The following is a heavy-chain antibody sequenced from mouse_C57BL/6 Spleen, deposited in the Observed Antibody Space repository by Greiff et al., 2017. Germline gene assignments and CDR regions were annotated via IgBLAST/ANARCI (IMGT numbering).Heavy chain of an antibody. V-gene: IGHV14-4*01. D-gene: IGHD1-1*01. CDR1: GFNIKDDY. CDR3: TTWGTTVVADY. J-gene: IGHJ2*01. Sequence: VQLQQSGAELVRPGASVKLSCTASGFNIKDDYMHWVKQRPEQGLEWIGWIDPENGDTEYASKFQGKATITADTSSNTAYLQLSSLTSEGTAVYYCTTWGTTVVADYWGQGTTLTVSS. CDR2: IDPENGDT.